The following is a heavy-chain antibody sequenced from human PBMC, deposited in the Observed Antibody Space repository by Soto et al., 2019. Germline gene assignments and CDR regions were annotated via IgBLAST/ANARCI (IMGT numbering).Heavy chain of an antibody. CDR1: GFTFDDYA. CDR2: ISWNSGSI. Sequence: EVQLVESGGGLVQPGRSLRLSCAASGFTFDDYAMHWVRQAPGKGLEWVSGISWNSGSIGYADSVKGRFTISRDNAKNSLYLQMNSLRAEDTALYYCAKDRGSGGYYYYGMDVWGQGTTVTVSS. V-gene: IGHV3-9*01. D-gene: IGHD2-15*01. J-gene: IGHJ6*02. CDR3: AKDRGSGGYYYYGMDV.